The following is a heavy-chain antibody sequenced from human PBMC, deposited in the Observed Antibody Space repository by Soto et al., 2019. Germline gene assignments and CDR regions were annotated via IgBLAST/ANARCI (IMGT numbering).Heavy chain of an antibody. CDR3: ARDDDCSGWKPRLFVS. CDR1: GFTFSDYN. V-gene: IGHV3-21*06. D-gene: IGHD6-19*01. J-gene: IGHJ5*02. Sequence: EGSLRLSYSASGFTFSDYNMNWVHQAPGKGLEWVSFISSIGRYIYSADSMKGRLTISRDNAQNSVDLQMTSLTTQETTLYYYARDDDCSGWKPRLFVSWCQVALVTI. CDR2: ISSIGRYI.